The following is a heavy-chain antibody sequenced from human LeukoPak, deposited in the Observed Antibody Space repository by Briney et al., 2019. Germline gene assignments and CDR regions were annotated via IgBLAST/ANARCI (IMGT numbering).Heavy chain of an antibody. J-gene: IGHJ5*02. V-gene: IGHV4-34*01. CDR1: GGSFSGYY. CDR3: ARAGPLVYDFWSGYYTGIDSHNWFDP. D-gene: IGHD3-3*01. Sequence: SETLSLTCAVYGGSFSGYYWSGVRQPPGKGLEWSGEINHSGSTNYNPSLKSRVTISVDTSKNQFSLKLSSVTAADTAVYYCARAGPLVYDFWSGYYTGIDSHNWFDPWGQGILVTVSS. CDR2: INHSGST.